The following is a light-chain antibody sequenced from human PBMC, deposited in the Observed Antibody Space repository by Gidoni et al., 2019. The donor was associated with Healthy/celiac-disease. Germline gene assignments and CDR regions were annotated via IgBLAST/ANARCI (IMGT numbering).Light chain of an antibody. Sequence: DIVMTQSPLSLPVTPGEPASISCRSSQSLLHSNGYNYLDWYLQKPGQSPQLLIYLGSNRAAGVPDRFSGSGSGTDFTLKISRVEAEDVGVYYCMQALQTPQRTFXQXTKVEIK. CDR1: QSLLHSNGYNY. CDR3: MQALQTPQRT. CDR2: LGS. J-gene: IGKJ1*01. V-gene: IGKV2-28*01.